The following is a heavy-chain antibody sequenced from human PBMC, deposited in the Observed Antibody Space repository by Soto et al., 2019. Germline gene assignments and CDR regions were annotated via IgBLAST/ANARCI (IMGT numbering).Heavy chain of an antibody. D-gene: IGHD6-13*01. Sequence: SETLSLTYTVSGGSISSGGYYWSWIRQHPGKGLEWIGYIYYSGSTYYNPSLKSRVTISVDTSKNQFSLKLSSVTAAATAVYYCAREKRAAAGTAAFDIWGQGTMVTVSS. J-gene: IGHJ3*02. CDR2: IYYSGST. V-gene: IGHV4-31*03. CDR3: AREKRAAAGTAAFDI. CDR1: GGSISSGGYY.